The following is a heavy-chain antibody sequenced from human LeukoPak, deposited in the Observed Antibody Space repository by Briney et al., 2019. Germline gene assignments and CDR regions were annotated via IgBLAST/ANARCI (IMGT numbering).Heavy chain of an antibody. CDR1: GFTFSSYG. Sequence: GGSLRLSCAASGFTFSSYGMHWVRQAPGKGLEWVAVIWYDGSNKYYADSVKGRFTISRDNSKNTLYLQMNSLRAEDTAVYYCARDFPIQATIGYCYYGMDVWGKGTTVTVSS. CDR3: ARDFPIQATIGYCYYGMDV. J-gene: IGHJ6*04. V-gene: IGHV3-33*01. D-gene: IGHD5-12*01. CDR2: IWYDGSNK.